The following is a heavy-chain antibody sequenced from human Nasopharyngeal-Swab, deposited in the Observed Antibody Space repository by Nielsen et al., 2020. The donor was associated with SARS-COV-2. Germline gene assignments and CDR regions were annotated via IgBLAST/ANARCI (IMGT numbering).Heavy chain of an antibody. CDR2: ISSSSSYT. CDR3: AKEGPPGSIAAALGYYYGMDV. J-gene: IGHJ6*02. CDR1: GFTFSDYY. Sequence: GGSLRLSCAASGFTFSDYYMSWIRQAPGKGLEWVSYISSSSSYTYYADSVKGRFTISRDNSKNTLYLQMNSLRAEDTAVYYCAKEGPPGSIAAALGYYYGMDVWGQGTTVTVSS. D-gene: IGHD6-13*01. V-gene: IGHV3-11*05.